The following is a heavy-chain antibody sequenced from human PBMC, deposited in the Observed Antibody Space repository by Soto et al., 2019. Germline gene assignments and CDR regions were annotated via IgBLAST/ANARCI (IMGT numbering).Heavy chain of an antibody. Sequence: ASVKVSCKASGYTFTSYGISWVRQAPGRGLEWMGWISAYNGNTNYAQKLQGRVTMTTDTSTSTAYMELRSLRSDDTAVYYCARDSYSSGWDEFDYWGQGTLVTVSS. V-gene: IGHV1-18*01. CDR3: ARDSYSSGWDEFDY. J-gene: IGHJ4*02. D-gene: IGHD6-19*01. CDR2: ISAYNGNT. CDR1: GYTFTSYG.